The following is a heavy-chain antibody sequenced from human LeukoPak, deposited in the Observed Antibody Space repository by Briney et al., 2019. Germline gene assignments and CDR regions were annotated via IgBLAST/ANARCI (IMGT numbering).Heavy chain of an antibody. J-gene: IGHJ4*02. Sequence: GGSLRLSCAASGFTFSSYWMSWVRQAPGKGLEWVANIKQDGSEKYYADSVKGRFTISRDNAKNSLYLQMNSLRAEATAVYYCARETDDYDYVWGSYPTVRVNYFDYWGQGTLVTVSS. V-gene: IGHV3-7*01. CDR3: ARETDDYDYVWGSYPTVRVNYFDY. CDR2: IKQDGSEK. CDR1: GFTFSSYW. D-gene: IGHD3-16*02.